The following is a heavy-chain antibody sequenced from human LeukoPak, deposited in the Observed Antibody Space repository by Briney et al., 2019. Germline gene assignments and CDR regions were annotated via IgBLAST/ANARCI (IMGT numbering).Heavy chain of an antibody. V-gene: IGHV4-34*01. CDR1: GGSFSGYY. J-gene: IGHJ4*02. Sequence: PSETLSLTCAVYGGSFSGYYWSWIRQPPGKGLEWIGEINHSGSTNYNPSLKSRVTISVDTSKNQFSLKLSSVTAADTAVYYCARDKLGIGYFDYWGQGTLVTVSS. D-gene: IGHD7-27*01. CDR2: INHSGST. CDR3: ARDKLGIGYFDY.